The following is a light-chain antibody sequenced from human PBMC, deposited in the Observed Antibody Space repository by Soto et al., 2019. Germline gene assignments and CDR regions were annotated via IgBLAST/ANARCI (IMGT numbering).Light chain of an antibody. J-gene: IGLJ2*01. CDR3: QSYDTSLRGSEV. Sequence: QSVLTQPPSVSGAPWQRVTISCTGGSSNIGAGYDVHWYQQLPGTAPKLLIYGNNNRPSGVPDRFSVSKSGTSASLSITGLQTEDEADYYCQSYDTSLRGSEVFGGGTKLTVL. CDR2: GNN. V-gene: IGLV1-40*01. CDR1: SSNIGAGYD.